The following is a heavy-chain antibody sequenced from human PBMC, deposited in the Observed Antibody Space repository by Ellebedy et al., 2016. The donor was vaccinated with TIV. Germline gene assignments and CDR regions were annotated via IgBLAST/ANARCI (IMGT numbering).Heavy chain of an antibody. D-gene: IGHD3-10*01. J-gene: IGHJ4*02. CDR1: GFTFSSYS. Sequence: PGGSLRLSCAASGFTFSSYSMNWVRQAPGKGLEWVSHIRLSSSTIYYADSVKGRFTISRDNAKNSLSLQMNSLRDEDTAVYYCARGPRFGESSFDYWGQGTLVTVSS. CDR3: ARGPRFGESSFDY. CDR2: IRLSSSTI. V-gene: IGHV3-48*02.